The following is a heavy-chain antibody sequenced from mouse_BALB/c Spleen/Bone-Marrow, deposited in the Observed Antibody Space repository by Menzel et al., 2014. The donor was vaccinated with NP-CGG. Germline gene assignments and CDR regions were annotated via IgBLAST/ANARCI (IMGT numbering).Heavy chain of an antibody. CDR1: GYTFSSYW. CDR3: ARRGISWSSN. CDR2: ILPGSGRT. Sequence: QVQLQQSGAELMKPGASVKVSCKATGYTFSSYWLAWVKQRPGHGLEWIGEILPGSGRTNYNEKFNGKATFTADTSSNTPYMQLSSLTSEDAAVYYCARRGISWSSNRGQGTLVTVSA. J-gene: IGHJ3*01. V-gene: IGHV1-9*01.